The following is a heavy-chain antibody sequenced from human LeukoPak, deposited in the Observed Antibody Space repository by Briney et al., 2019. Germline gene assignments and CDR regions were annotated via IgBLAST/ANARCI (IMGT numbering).Heavy chain of an antibody. J-gene: IGHJ5*02. CDR1: GYTFTSYG. CDR2: ISAYNGNT. D-gene: IGHD6-13*01. V-gene: IGHV1-18*01. CDR3: ARVPFGYSSSGPNWFDP. Sequence: WASVKVSCKASGYTFTSYGISWVRQAPGQGLEWMGWISAYNGNTNYAQKLQGRVTITTDTSTSTAYMELRSLRSDDTAVYYCARVPFGYSSSGPNWFDPWGQGTLVTVSS.